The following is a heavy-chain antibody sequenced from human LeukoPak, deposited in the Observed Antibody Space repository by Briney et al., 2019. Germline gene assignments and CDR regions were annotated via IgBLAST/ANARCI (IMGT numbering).Heavy chain of an antibody. CDR3: ATPRGSGSYRPFDY. V-gene: IGHV3-9*01. CDR1: GFTFDDYA. CDR2: ISWNSGSI. D-gene: IGHD3-10*01. J-gene: IGHJ4*02. Sequence: GRSLRLSCAASGFTFDDYAMHWVRQAPGKGLEWVSGISWNSGSIGYADSVKGRFTIPRDNAKNSLYLQMNSLRAEDTAVYYCATPRGSGSYRPFDYWGQGTLVTVSS.